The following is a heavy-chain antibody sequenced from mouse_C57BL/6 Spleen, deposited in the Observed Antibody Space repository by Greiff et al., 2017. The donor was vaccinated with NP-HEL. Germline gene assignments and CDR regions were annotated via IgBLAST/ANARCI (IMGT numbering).Heavy chain of an antibody. V-gene: IGHV3-6*01. CDR2: ISYDGSN. CDR3: ARPGDYGYYYAMDY. Sequence: ESGPGLVKPSQSLSLTCSVTGYSITSGYYWNWIRQFPGNKLEWMGYISYDGSNNYNPSLNNRISITRDTSKNQFFLKLNSVTTEDTATYYCARPGDYGYYYAMDYWGQGTSVTVSS. D-gene: IGHD2-4*01. J-gene: IGHJ4*01. CDR1: GYSITSGYY.